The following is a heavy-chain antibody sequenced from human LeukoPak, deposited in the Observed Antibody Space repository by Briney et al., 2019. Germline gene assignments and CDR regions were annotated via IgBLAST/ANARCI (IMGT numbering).Heavy chain of an antibody. Sequence: GRSLRLSCAASGFMFSSYSMQWVRQAPGKGLEWVAVISYDGNNKYYAASVKGRFTISRDNSKNTLYLQMSNLRAEDTAVYHCAKSARYFDFDYWGQGTLVTVSS. CDR1: GFMFSSYS. D-gene: IGHD3-9*01. J-gene: IGHJ4*02. CDR2: ISYDGNNK. V-gene: IGHV3-30*18. CDR3: AKSARYFDFDY.